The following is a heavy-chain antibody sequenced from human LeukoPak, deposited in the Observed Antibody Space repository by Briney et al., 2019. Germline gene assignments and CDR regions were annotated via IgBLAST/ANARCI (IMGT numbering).Heavy chain of an antibody. Sequence: GGSLRLSCAASGFTFSSYWMSWVRQAPGKGLEWVANIKQDGSEKYYVDSVKGRFTISRDNAKNSLYLQMNSLRAEDTAVYYCARRGKVGATNSPYFDYWGQGTLVTDSS. CDR3: ARRGKVGATNSPYFDY. J-gene: IGHJ4*02. D-gene: IGHD1-26*01. CDR1: GFTFSSYW. CDR2: IKQDGSEK. V-gene: IGHV3-7*01.